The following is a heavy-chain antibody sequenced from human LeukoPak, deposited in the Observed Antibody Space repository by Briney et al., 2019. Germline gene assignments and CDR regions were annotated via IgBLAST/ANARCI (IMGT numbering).Heavy chain of an antibody. J-gene: IGHJ6*02. D-gene: IGHD3-3*01. CDR1: GYSFTSYW. Sequence: GESLNLSCKGSGYSFTSYWIGWVRQMPGKGLEWMGIIYPGDSDTRYSPSFQGQVTISADKSISTAYLQWSSLKASDTAMYYCARRRYDPFLLYGMDVWGQGTTVTVSS. CDR3: ARRRYDPFLLYGMDV. V-gene: IGHV5-51*01. CDR2: IYPGDSDT.